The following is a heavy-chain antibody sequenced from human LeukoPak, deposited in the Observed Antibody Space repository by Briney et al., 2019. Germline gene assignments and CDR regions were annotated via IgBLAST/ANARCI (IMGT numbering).Heavy chain of an antibody. CDR3: ATGLVTFGGVIVFSLDY. V-gene: IGHV1-8*01. Sequence: ASVKVSCKASGYTFTSYDINWVRQATGQGLEWMGWMNPNSGNTGYAQKFQGRVTMTRNTSISTAYMELSSLRSEDTAVYYCATGLVTFGGVIVFSLDYWGQGTLVTVSS. CDR2: MNPNSGNT. D-gene: IGHD3-16*02. J-gene: IGHJ4*02. CDR1: GYTFTSYD.